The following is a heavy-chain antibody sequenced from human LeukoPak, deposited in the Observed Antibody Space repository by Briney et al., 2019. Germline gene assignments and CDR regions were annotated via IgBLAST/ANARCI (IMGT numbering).Heavy chain of an antibody. Sequence: PGGSLRLSCAASGFTFSSYWMSWVRQAPGKGLEGVANIKQDGSEKYYVDSVKGRFTISRDNDKNSLYLQMNSLRAEDTAVYYCARVYCSGGSCYTYYYYMDVWGKGTTVTVSS. J-gene: IGHJ6*03. CDR1: GFTFSSYW. CDR2: IKQDGSEK. D-gene: IGHD2-15*01. V-gene: IGHV3-7*01. CDR3: ARVYCSGGSCYTYYYYMDV.